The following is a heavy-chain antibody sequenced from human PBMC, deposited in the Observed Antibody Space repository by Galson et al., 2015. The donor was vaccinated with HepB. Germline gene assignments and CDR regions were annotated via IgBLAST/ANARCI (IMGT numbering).Heavy chain of an antibody. V-gene: IGHV1-46*01. Sequence: SVKVSCKASGYTFTSYYMHWVRQAPGQGLEWMGIINPSGGSTSYAQKFQGRVTMTRDTSTSTVYMELSSLRSEDTAVYYCARASTIRGGYYPHFDSWGQATLVTVSS. CDR1: GYTFTSYY. CDR2: INPSGGST. CDR3: ARASTIRGGYYPHFDS. D-gene: IGHD3-3*01. J-gene: IGHJ4*02.